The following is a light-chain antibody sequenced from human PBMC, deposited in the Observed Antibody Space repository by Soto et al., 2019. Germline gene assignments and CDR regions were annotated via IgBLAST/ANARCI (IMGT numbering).Light chain of an antibody. V-gene: IGKV3-15*01. J-gene: IGKJ5*01. CDR1: QSVSSN. CDR3: QQYGSSPPIT. Sequence: EIVMTHSPATLSVSPWERATLSCRASQSVSSNLAWYQQKPGQAPRLLIYGASTRATGIPARLSGSGSGTEFTLSISRLEPEDFAVYYCQQYGSSPPITFGQGTRLEIK. CDR2: GAS.